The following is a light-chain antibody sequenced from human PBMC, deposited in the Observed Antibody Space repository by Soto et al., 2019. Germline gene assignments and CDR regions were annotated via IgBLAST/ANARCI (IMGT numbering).Light chain of an antibody. Sequence: EIVLTQSPGTLSLSPGERATLSCRASQSVSSAYLAWYQQIPGQAPRLLIYGASSRATGIADRFSGSGSGTDFTLAISGLEPEDFAVSYCQQSGSSFYTFGQGTKLEIK. V-gene: IGKV3-20*01. CDR2: GAS. J-gene: IGKJ2*01. CDR3: QQSGSSFYT. CDR1: QSVSSAY.